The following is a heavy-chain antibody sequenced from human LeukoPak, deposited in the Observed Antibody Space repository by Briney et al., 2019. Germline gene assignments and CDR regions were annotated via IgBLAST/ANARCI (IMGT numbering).Heavy chain of an antibody. V-gene: IGHV1-46*01. Sequence: ASVTVSCKASGYTFTSYYMHWVRQAPAQGLEWMGLINPSGGSTRFAQKFQGRVTMTRHMSTSTVYMELSSLRSEDTAVYYCARAGPIVRGAFDIWGKGTMVTVSS. D-gene: IGHD1-1*01. CDR2: INPSGGST. CDR3: ARAGPIVRGAFDI. CDR1: GYTFTSYY. J-gene: IGHJ3*02.